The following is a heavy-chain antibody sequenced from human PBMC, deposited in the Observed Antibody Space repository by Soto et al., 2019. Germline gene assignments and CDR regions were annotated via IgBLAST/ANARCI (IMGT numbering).Heavy chain of an antibody. Sequence: GGSLRLSCAASGFTSSSYEMNWVRQAPGKGLEWVSYISSSGSTIYYADSVKGRFTISRDNAKNSLYLQMNSLRAEDTAVYYCARAMPRRDAFDIWGQGTMVTVSS. J-gene: IGHJ3*02. V-gene: IGHV3-48*03. CDR2: ISSSGSTI. CDR3: ARAMPRRDAFDI. D-gene: IGHD2-2*01. CDR1: GFTSSSYE.